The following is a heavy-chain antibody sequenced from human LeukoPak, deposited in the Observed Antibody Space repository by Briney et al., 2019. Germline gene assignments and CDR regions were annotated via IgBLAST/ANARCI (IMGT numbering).Heavy chain of an antibody. CDR3: ARVRGYCSSTRCYSLDY. CDR2: ISYDGSNK. V-gene: IGHV3-30*04. J-gene: IGHJ4*02. D-gene: IGHD2-2*02. Sequence: GRSLRLSCAASGFTFSSYAMHWVRQAPGKGLEWVAVISYDGSNKYYADSVKGRFTISRDNSKNTLYLQMNSLRAEDTAVYYCARVRGYCSSTRCYSLDYWGQGTLVTVSS. CDR1: GFTFSSYA.